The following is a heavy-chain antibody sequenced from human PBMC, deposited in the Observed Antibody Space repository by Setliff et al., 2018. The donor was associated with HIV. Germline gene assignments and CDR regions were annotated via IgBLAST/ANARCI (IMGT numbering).Heavy chain of an antibody. CDR3: TTASDSTNYDDGFDL. Sequence: GSLRLSCVASGFTFNDAWMNWVRQAPGKGLEWLGRIKSKTDGGTTDYAAPVKGRFTISRDDSKNTLYLQMNSLRTEDTAVYYCTTASDSTNYDDGFDLWGQGTMVTVSS. CDR1: GFTFNDAW. J-gene: IGHJ3*01. D-gene: IGHD4-4*01. CDR2: IKSKTDGGTT. V-gene: IGHV3-15*01.